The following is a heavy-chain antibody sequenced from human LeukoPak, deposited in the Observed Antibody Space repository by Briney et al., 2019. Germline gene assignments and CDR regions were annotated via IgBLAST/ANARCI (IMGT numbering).Heavy chain of an antibody. Sequence: PGGSLRLSCAASGFTFSSYEMNWVRQAPGEGLEWVANIVPDGSEKYYVESVRGRFTISRDNAKNSLYLQMKSLRAEDTAVYYCARDPSYYDFWSGYYLDYWGQGTLVTVSS. CDR2: IVPDGSEK. V-gene: IGHV3-7*01. CDR1: GFTFSSYE. CDR3: ARDPSYYDFWSGYYLDY. J-gene: IGHJ4*02. D-gene: IGHD3-3*01.